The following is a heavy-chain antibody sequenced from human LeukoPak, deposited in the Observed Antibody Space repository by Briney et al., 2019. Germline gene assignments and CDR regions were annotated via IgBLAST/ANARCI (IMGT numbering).Heavy chain of an antibody. V-gene: IGHV1-18*01. CDR3: ASAVYYDFWSGYGAFDI. CDR2: ISAYNGNT. D-gene: IGHD3-3*01. J-gene: IGHJ3*02. Sequence: GASVKVSCKASGYTFTSYGISWVRQAPGQGLEWMGWISAYNGNTNYAQKLQGRVTMTRDTSISTAYMELSRLRSDDTAVYYCASAVYYDFWSGYGAFDIWGQGTMVTVSS. CDR1: GYTFTSYG.